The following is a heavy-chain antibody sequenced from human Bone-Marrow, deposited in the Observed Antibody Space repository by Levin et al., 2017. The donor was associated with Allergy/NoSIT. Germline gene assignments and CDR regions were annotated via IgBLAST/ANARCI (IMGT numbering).Heavy chain of an antibody. CDR2: ISGDGRHK. D-gene: IGHD6-13*01. CDR3: VKGGSSTWLFDPLDM. CDR1: GLSFSDYG. J-gene: IGHJ3*02. V-gene: IGHV3-30*18. Sequence: GGSLRLSCAAFGLSFSDYGMHWVRQAPGKGLEWVAVISGDGRHKDYADSVKGRFTISRDNSKTTLYMEVNSLRHEDTATYFCVKGGSSTWLFDPLDMWGQGTVVTVSS.